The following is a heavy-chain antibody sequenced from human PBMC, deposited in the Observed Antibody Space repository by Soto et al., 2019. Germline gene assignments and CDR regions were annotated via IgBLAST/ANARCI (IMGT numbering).Heavy chain of an antibody. J-gene: IGHJ6*02. CDR1: GFTFSSYA. Sequence: QVQLVESGGGVVQPGRSLRLSCAASGFTFSSYAMHWVRQAPGKGLEWVAVISYDGSNKYYADSVKGRFTISRDNSKNTLYLQMNSLRAEDTAVYYCARVGSSSESYYYYYYGMDVWDQGTTVTVSS. V-gene: IGHV3-30-3*01. CDR2: ISYDGSNK. CDR3: ARVGSSSESYYYYYYGMDV. D-gene: IGHD6-13*01.